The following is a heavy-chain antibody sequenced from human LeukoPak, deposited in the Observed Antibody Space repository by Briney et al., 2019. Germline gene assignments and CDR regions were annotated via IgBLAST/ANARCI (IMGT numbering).Heavy chain of an antibody. CDR3: ARGLGDYNTNWFPVSGY. CDR2: IIPILGIA. D-gene: IGHD4-17*01. V-gene: IGHV1-69*04. CDR1: GYTFTSYG. Sequence: ASVKVPCKASGYTFTSYGISWVRQAPGQGLEWMGRIIPILGIANYAQKFQGRVTITADESTSTAYMELSSLGSEDTARYYCARGLGDYNTNWFPVSGYWGQGTLVTVSS. J-gene: IGHJ4*02.